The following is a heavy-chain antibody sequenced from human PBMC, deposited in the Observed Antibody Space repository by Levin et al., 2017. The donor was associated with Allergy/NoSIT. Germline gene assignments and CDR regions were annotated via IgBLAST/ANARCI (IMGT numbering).Heavy chain of an antibody. CDR3: ARILGGSYGDYYIDY. CDR1: GFSLSTRGMC. V-gene: IGHV2-70*01. D-gene: IGHD4-17*01. J-gene: IGHJ4*02. CDR2: IDWDDDK. Sequence: ASGPTLVKPTQTLTLTCTFSGFSLSTRGMCVSWIRQPPGKALEWLALIDWDDDKYYSTSLKTRLTISKDTSKNQVVLTMTNMDPVDTATYYCARILGGSYGDYYIDYWGQGTLVTVSS.